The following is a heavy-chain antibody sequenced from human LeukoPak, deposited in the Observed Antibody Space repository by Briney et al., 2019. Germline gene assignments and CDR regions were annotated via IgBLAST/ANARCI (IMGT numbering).Heavy chain of an antibody. CDR3: ARGRYCSADICSGGDAFDI. Sequence: SETLSLTCSVSGGSINNYYWSWIRQPAGKGLEWIGRIYTRGSTNYNPSLKSRVTMSVDTSKNQFSLKLSSVTAADTAVYYCARGRYCSADICSGGDAFDIWGQGTMVSVSS. CDR1: GGSINNYY. D-gene: IGHD2-15*01. V-gene: IGHV4-4*07. J-gene: IGHJ3*02. CDR2: IYTRGST.